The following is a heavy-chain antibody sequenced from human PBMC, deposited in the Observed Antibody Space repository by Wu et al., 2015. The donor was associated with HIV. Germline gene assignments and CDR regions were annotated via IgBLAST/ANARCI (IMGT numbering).Heavy chain of an antibody. CDR1: GYTFTDYY. D-gene: IGHD6-19*01. V-gene: IGHV1-69-2*01. J-gene: IGHJ5*02. CDR3: ATVLSPIAVAGTRHSWFDP. Sequence: EVQLVQSGAEVKKPGATVKISCKVSGYTFTDYYMHWVQQAPGKGLEWMGLVDPEDGETIYAEKFQGRVTITADTSTDTAYMELSSLRSEDTAVYYCATVLSPIAVAGTRHSWFDPWGQGTLVTVSS. CDR2: VDPEDGET.